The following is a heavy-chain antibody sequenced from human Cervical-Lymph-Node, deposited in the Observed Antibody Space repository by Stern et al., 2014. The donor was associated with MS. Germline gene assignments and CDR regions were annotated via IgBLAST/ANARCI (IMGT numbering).Heavy chain of an antibody. CDR1: GYTFTAFR. J-gene: IGHJ4*02. CDR2: INPRSGDT. CDR3: AREYARSSVTEYFDY. V-gene: IGHV1-2*02. Sequence: VQLEESGAELKKPGASVKVSCEASGYTFTAFRMHWVRQAPGQGLEWMGWINPRSGDTNFAQQFRDRVAMTKDTSLNTVYMELSRLTSDDSAVYYCAREYARSSVTEYFDYWGQGSLVAVSS. D-gene: IGHD6-6*01.